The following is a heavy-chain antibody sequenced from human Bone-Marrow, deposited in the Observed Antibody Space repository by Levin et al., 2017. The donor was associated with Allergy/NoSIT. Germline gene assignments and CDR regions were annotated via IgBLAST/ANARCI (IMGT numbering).Heavy chain of an antibody. J-gene: IGHJ6*02. CDR1: GFTFSDYY. D-gene: IGHD5-18*01. CDR3: ARDRDTALDYYYGMDV. Sequence: PGGSLRLSCAASGFTFSDYYMSWIRQAPGKGLEWVSYISSSGSTIYYADSVKGRFTISRDNAKNSLYLQMNSLRAEDTAVYYCARDRDTALDYYYGMDVWGQGTTVTVSS. V-gene: IGHV3-11*01. CDR2: ISSSGSTI.